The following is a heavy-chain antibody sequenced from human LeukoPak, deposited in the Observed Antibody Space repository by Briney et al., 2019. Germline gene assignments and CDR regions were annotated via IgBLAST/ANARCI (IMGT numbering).Heavy chain of an antibody. CDR2: IYYSGST. Sequence: SETLSLTCTVSGGSISSNYWSWIRQPPGKGLEWIGYIYYSGSTNYNPSLKSRVTISVDTSKNQFSLKLSSVTAADTAVHYCARSIGSYGIDPFDYWGQGTLVTVSS. CDR3: ARSIGSYGIDPFDY. D-gene: IGHD5-18*01. CDR1: GGSISSNY. J-gene: IGHJ4*02. V-gene: IGHV4-59*01.